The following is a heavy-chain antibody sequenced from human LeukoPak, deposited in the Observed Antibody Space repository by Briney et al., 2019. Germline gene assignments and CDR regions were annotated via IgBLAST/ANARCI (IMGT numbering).Heavy chain of an antibody. Sequence: ASVKVSCKASGYTFTSYGISWVRQAPGQGLEWMGWISAYNGNTSYAQKLQGRVTMTTDTSTSTAYMELRSLRSDDTAVYYCATAPDYYDSSGYPSYYFDYWGQGTLVTVSS. CDR3: ATAPDYYDSSGYPSYYFDY. J-gene: IGHJ4*02. CDR1: GYTFTSYG. V-gene: IGHV1-18*01. CDR2: ISAYNGNT. D-gene: IGHD3-22*01.